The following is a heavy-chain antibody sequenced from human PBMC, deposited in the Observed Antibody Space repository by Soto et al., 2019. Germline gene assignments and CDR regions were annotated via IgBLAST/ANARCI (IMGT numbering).Heavy chain of an antibody. Sequence: GASVKVSCKASGYTFTGYYMHWVRQAPGQGLEWMGWINPNSGGTNYAQKFQGWVAMTRDTSISTAYMGLSRLRSDDTAVYYCARVGCNNGVCYNYFQHWGQGTLVTSPQ. J-gene: IGHJ1*01. CDR3: ARVGCNNGVCYNYFQH. CDR2: INPNSGGT. D-gene: IGHD2-8*01. CDR1: GYTFTGYY. V-gene: IGHV1-2*04.